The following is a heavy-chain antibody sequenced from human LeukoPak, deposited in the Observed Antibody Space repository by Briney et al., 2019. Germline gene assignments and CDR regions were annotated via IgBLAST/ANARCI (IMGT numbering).Heavy chain of an antibody. CDR2: IRNDGSNK. CDR3: NQIDY. Sequence: PGGSLRLSCAASGFTFSSYWMHWVRQAPGKGLEWVAFIRNDGSNKYYADSVRGRFTISRDNSKNTLYLQMNSLRPEDTALYYCNQIDYWGQGTLVTVFS. CDR1: GFTFSSYW. V-gene: IGHV3-30*02. J-gene: IGHJ4*02.